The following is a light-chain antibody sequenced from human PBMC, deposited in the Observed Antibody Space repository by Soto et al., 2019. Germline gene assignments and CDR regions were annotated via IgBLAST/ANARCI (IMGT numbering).Light chain of an antibody. CDR1: SSDIGGYNY. CDR3: SSHTSSSSVI. V-gene: IGLV2-14*01. Sequence: QSALTQPASLSGSPGQSITISCTGTSSDIGGYNYVSWYQQHLGKAPKLMIRDVSRRPSGVSSRFSGSKSGNTASLSISGLQADDEADYYCSSHTSSSSVISGGGTKVTVL. J-gene: IGLJ2*01. CDR2: DVS.